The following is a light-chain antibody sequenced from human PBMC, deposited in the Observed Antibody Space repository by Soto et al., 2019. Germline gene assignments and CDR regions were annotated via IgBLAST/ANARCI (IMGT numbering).Light chain of an antibody. Sequence: QSVLTQPPSVSAAPGQRVTISCTGSNSNIGAGYDVHWYQQRPGTAPKLLIYGNKNRSSGVPDRFSGSKSGTPASLAITGLQAEDEADYYCQSYDSSLSVSYVFGTGTKVTVL. CDR1: NSNIGAGYD. V-gene: IGLV1-40*01. CDR2: GNK. CDR3: QSYDSSLSVSYV. J-gene: IGLJ1*01.